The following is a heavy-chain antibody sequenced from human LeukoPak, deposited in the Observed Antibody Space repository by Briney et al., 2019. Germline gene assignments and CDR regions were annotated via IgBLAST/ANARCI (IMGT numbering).Heavy chain of an antibody. Sequence: GASVKVSCKASGYTLTSYYMHWVRQAPGQGLEWMGIINPSGGSTSYAQKFQGRVTMTRDTSTSTVYMELSSLRSEDTAVYYCARGPDYDILTGYYTFDYWGQGTLVTVSS. CDR3: ARGPDYDILTGYYTFDY. CDR1: GYTLTSYY. J-gene: IGHJ4*02. V-gene: IGHV1-46*01. D-gene: IGHD3-9*01. CDR2: INPSGGST.